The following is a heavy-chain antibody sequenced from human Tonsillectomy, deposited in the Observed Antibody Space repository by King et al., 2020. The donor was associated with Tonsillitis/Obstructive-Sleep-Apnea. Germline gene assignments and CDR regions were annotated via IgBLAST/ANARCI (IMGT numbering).Heavy chain of an antibody. CDR1: GESFSGFY. V-gene: IGHV4-34*01. CDR2: IIDSGGT. J-gene: IGHJ6*02. D-gene: IGHD5-18*01. CDR3: ARGSYSDNGMGV. Sequence: VQLQQWGAGLLKPSETLSLTCAVYGESFSGFYWTWSRQPPGKGLEWIGEIIDSGGTNHNPSLKSRVTISVDTSKNQFSLNLRSVTAADTAVYHCARGSYSDNGMGVWGQGTTGTVSS.